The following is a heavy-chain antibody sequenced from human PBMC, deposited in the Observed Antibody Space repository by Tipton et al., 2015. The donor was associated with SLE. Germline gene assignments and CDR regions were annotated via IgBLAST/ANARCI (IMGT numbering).Heavy chain of an antibody. V-gene: IGHV4-61*05. CDR2: FYYSGST. J-gene: IGHJ4*02. CDR1: GGSISSGGYF. Sequence: GLVKPSETLSLTCTVSGGSISSGGYFWNWIRQPPGKGLEWIGYFYYSGSTKYNPSLESRVTISIDKSRNQFSLNLNSVTAADTAVYYCAKNLARDSGSSKTLDSWGQGTLVAVSS. D-gene: IGHD1-26*01. CDR3: AKNLARDSGSSKTLDS.